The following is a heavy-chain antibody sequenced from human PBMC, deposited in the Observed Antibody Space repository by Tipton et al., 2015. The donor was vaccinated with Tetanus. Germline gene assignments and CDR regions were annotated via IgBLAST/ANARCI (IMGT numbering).Heavy chain of an antibody. CDR1: GGSISSGGYY. J-gene: IGHJ4*02. Sequence: LVKPTQTLSLTCTVSGGSISSGGYYWSWVRQHPGKGLEWIGDIYYSGSTYYNPSLKSRVTISVDTSKNQLSLKLKSVTAADTAVYYCARDQARGARGWNYFDYWGQGTLVTVSS. D-gene: IGHD1-26*01. CDR2: IYYSGST. CDR3: ARDQARGARGWNYFDY. V-gene: IGHV4-31*03.